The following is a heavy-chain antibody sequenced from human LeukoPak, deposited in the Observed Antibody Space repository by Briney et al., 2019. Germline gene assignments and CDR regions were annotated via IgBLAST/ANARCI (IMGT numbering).Heavy chain of an antibody. D-gene: IGHD7-27*01. CDR2: ISYDGSNK. J-gene: IGHJ4*02. Sequence: PGRYMRLSWSDSGLEFRSDALHWGRHAQDKRLEWVAVISYDGSNKYYADSVKGRFTISRDNSKNTLYLQMNSLRAEDTAVYYCARDILTGFDYWGQGTLVTVSS. CDR1: GLEFRSDA. CDR3: ARDILTGFDY. V-gene: IGHV3-30*01.